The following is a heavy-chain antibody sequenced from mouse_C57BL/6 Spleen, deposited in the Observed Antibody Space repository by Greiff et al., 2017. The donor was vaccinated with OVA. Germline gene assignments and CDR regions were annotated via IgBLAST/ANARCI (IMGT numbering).Heavy chain of an antibody. D-gene: IGHD2-4*01. CDR2: IDPEDGDT. CDR1: GFNIKDYY. V-gene: IGHV14-1*01. J-gene: IGHJ4*01. Sequence: EVMLVESGAELVRPGASVKLSCTASGFNIKDYYMHWVKQRPEQGLEWIGRIDPEDGDTEYAPKFQGKATMTADTSSNTAYLQLSSLTSEDTAVYYCTRYDYDEKAMDYWGQGTSVTVSS. CDR3: TRYDYDEKAMDY.